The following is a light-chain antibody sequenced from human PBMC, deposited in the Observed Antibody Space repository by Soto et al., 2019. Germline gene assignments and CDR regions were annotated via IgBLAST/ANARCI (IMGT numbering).Light chain of an antibody. CDR2: GAS. CDR1: QSVSSSY. CDR3: QQYGSSPWT. Sequence: EIVLTQSPGTLSLSPGERATLSCRASQSVSSSYLAWYQQKPGQAPRLLIYGASSRATGIPDRFSGSESGTDFTLTISRREPEDFVVYYCQQYGSSPWTFGQGTKVEIK. J-gene: IGKJ1*01. V-gene: IGKV3-20*01.